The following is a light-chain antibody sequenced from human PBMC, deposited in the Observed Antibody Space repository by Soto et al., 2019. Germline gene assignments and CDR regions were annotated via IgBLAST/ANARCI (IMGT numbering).Light chain of an antibody. Sequence: DIQMTQSPSSLSSSLGYIFIITFRASQSISIYLNWYQHKPGKAPKVLIYAASNLQRGVPSRFSGGGSGTDFTLTISSLQHEDFATYFCQQSYSPPFTFGGGTKVDIK. CDR2: AAS. CDR1: QSISIY. CDR3: QQSYSPPFT. J-gene: IGKJ4*01. V-gene: IGKV1-39*01.